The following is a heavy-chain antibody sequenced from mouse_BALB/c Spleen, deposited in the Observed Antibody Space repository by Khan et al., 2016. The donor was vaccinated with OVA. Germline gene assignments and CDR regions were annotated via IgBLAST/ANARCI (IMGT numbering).Heavy chain of an antibody. J-gene: IGHJ3*01. CDR1: GYTFTTYT. D-gene: IGHD2-14*01. V-gene: IGHV1-4*01. Sequence: QVQLQQSGAELARPGASVKMSCKASGYTFTTYTIHWVKQRPGQGLEWIGYIIPSNDYTNYNQKFKDRATLTADKSSSTAYMQLSSLTSEDSAVFYCVREGAYYGYDGWFAYWGQGTLVTVSA. CDR3: VREGAYYGYDGWFAY. CDR2: IIPSNDYT.